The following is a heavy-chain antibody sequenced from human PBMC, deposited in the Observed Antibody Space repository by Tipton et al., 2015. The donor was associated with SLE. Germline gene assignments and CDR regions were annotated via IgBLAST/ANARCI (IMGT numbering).Heavy chain of an antibody. J-gene: IGHJ3*02. CDR2: INHSGST. CDR3: ARLGAFDI. Sequence: TLSLTCTVSGGSISGQFWNWVRQPPGKGLEWNGEINHSGSTNYNPSLKSRITISVGTSKNQFSLKLYSVTAADTAVYYCARLGAFDIWGQGTMVNVSS. D-gene: IGHD7-27*01. CDR1: GGSISGQF. V-gene: IGHV4-34*01.